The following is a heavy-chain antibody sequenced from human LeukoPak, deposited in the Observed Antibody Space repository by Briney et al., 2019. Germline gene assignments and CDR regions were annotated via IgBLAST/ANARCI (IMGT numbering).Heavy chain of an antibody. CDR1: GLTFDDYG. Sequence: PGGSLRLSCAASGLTFDDYGMSWVRQAPGKGLEWVSGINWNGGSTGYADSVKGRFTISRDNAKNSLYLQRNSLRAEDTALYYCARCSTMVRGVICEDAFDIWGQGTMVTVSS. V-gene: IGHV3-20*04. D-gene: IGHD3-10*01. J-gene: IGHJ3*02. CDR2: INWNGGST. CDR3: ARCSTMVRGVICEDAFDI.